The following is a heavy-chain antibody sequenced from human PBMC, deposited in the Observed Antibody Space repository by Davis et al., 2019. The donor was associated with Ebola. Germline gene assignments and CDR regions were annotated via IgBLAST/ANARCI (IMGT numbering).Heavy chain of an antibody. CDR3: ARQDGDWNYLLLVY. CDR1: GGSISSSSYY. D-gene: IGHD1-7*01. V-gene: IGHV4-39*01. J-gene: IGHJ4*02. Sequence: SETLSLTCTVSGGSISSSSYYWGWIRQPPGKGLEWIGSIYYSGSTYYNPSLKSRVTISVDTSKNQFSLKLSSVTAADTAVYYCARQDGDWNYLLLVYWGQGTLVTVSS. CDR2: IYYSGST.